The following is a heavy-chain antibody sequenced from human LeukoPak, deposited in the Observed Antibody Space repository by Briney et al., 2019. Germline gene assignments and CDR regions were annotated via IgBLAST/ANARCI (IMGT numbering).Heavy chain of an antibody. CDR1: GGSISSSSYY. V-gene: IGHV4-39*07. CDR2: IYYSGST. J-gene: IGHJ4*02. CDR3: ASPTRVTVSSWGGYFDY. D-gene: IGHD6-13*01. Sequence: SETLSLTCTVSGGSISSSSYYWGWIRQPPGKGLEWIGSIYYSGSTYYDPSLKSRVTISVDTSKNQFSLKLSSVTAADTAVYYCASPTRVTVSSWGGYFDYWGQGTLVTVSS.